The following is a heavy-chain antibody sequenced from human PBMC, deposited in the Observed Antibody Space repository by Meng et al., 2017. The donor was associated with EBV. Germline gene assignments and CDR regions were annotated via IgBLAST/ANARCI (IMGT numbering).Heavy chain of an antibody. Sequence: QVQLQQWGAGLLKPSETLSFTRAVYGGSFSGYYWSWIRQPPGKGLEWIGEINHSGSTNYNPSLKSRVTISVDTSKNQFSLKLSSVTAADTAVYYCARGGGNRGGIVGATYRLNWFDPWGQGTLVTVSS. D-gene: IGHD1-26*01. V-gene: IGHV4-34*01. CDR2: INHSGST. J-gene: IGHJ5*02. CDR1: GGSFSGYY. CDR3: ARGGGNRGGIVGATYRLNWFDP.